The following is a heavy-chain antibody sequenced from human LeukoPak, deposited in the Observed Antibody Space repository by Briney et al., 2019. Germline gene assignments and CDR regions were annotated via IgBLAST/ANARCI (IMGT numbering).Heavy chain of an antibody. D-gene: IGHD5-18*01. V-gene: IGHV3-23*01. J-gene: IGHJ4*02. Sequence: GGSLRLSCAASGFTFSSYAMSWVRQAPGKGLEWVSAISGSGGSTYYADSVKGRFTISRDNAKNSLYLQMNSLRAEDTALYYCAKGPGYSYGSYFDYWGQGTLVTVSS. CDR3: AKGPGYSYGSYFDY. CDR1: GFTFSSYA. CDR2: ISGSGGST.